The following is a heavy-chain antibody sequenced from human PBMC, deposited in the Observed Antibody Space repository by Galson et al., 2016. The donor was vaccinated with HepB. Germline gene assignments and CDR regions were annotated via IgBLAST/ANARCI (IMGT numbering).Heavy chain of an antibody. Sequence: SVKVSCKASRGTFSSYPITWVRQAPGQGLEWMGGIIPMFSTTNYAQKFQDRVTFTADESTNTAYMELSSLRSEDTAIYFCARARYGDYAEPYGMDVWGQGTTVTVSS. J-gene: IGHJ6*02. D-gene: IGHD4-17*01. CDR3: ARARYGDYAEPYGMDV. CDR1: RGTFSSYP. CDR2: IIPMFSTT. V-gene: IGHV1-69*13.